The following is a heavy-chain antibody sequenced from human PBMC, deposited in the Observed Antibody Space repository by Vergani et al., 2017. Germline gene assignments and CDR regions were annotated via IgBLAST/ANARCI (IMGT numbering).Heavy chain of an antibody. Sequence: EVQLVPSGAEVKTPGESLTISCKGSGYSFTSYWIGWVRQMPGKGLGWMGIIYPGDSDTRYSPSFQGQVTIPADKSISTAYLQWSSLKASDTAMYYCARPQGEGAVAGPDYFDYWGQGTLVTVSS. CDR2: IYPGDSDT. V-gene: IGHV5-51*03. CDR1: GYSFTSYW. CDR3: ARPQGEGAVAGPDYFDY. D-gene: IGHD6-19*01. J-gene: IGHJ4*02.